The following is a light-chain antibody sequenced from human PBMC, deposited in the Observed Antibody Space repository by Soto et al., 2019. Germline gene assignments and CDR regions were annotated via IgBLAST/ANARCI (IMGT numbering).Light chain of an antibody. CDR2: GAS. CDR1: QSVSSN. J-gene: IGKJ5*01. V-gene: IGKV3-15*01. CDR3: QQYGTAPIT. Sequence: EIVMTQSPATLSVSPGGRATLSCRASQSVSSNLAWYQQKPGQAPRLLIYGASTRATGIPARFSGSASGTDFTLTISRLEPEDSAMYYCQQYGTAPITFGQGTRLEIK.